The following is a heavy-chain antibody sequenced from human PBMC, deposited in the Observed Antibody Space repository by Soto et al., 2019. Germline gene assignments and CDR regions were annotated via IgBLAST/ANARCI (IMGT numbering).Heavy chain of an antibody. J-gene: IGHJ3*02. Sequence: PGESLKISCKGSGYSFTSYWISWVRQIPGKGLEWMGRIDPSDSYTNYSPSFQGHVTISADKSISTAYLQWSSLKASDTAMYYCARPGYCSGGSCPNDAFDIWGQGTMVTVSS. D-gene: IGHD2-15*01. CDR3: ARPGYCSGGSCPNDAFDI. CDR2: IDPSDSYT. V-gene: IGHV5-10-1*01. CDR1: GYSFTSYW.